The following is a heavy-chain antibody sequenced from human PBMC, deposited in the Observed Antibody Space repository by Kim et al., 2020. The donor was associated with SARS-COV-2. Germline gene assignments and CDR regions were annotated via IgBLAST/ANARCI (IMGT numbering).Heavy chain of an antibody. D-gene: IGHD1-7*01. CDR1: AGSISSSIYY. CDR2: IYYSGRT. CDR3: ARQRDRELRSFDY. V-gene: IGHV4-39*01. J-gene: IGHJ4*02. Sequence: SETLSHTCTVSAGSISSSIYYWDWIRQPPGKGLEWIGSIYYSGRTYYNPSLKSRVTISIDTSKNQFSLKLSSVTAADTAVYYCARQRDRELRSFDYWGQGTLVTVSS.